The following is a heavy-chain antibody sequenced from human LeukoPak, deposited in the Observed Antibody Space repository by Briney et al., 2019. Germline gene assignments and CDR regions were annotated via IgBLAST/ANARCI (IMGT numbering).Heavy chain of an antibody. Sequence: SETLSLTCIVSGGSISSGGYYWSWIRQHPGKGLEWIGYIYYSGSTYYNPSLKSRVTISVDTSKNQFSLKLSSVTAADTAVYYCARSHDYGDYVFDYWGQGTLVTVSS. CDR1: GGSISSGGYY. V-gene: IGHV4-31*03. CDR3: ARSHDYGDYVFDY. CDR2: IYYSGST. J-gene: IGHJ4*02. D-gene: IGHD4-17*01.